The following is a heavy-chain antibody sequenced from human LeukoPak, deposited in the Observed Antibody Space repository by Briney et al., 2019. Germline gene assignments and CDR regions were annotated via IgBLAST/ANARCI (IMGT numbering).Heavy chain of an antibody. CDR3: ARDAKYYDSSGYSDY. CDR2: IWYDGSNK. J-gene: IGHJ4*02. CDR1: GFTLSSYG. V-gene: IGHV3-33*01. D-gene: IGHD3-22*01. Sequence: AGGSLRLSCAASGFTLSSYGMHWVRQAPGKGLEWVAVIWYDGSNKYYADSVKGRFTISRDNSKNTLYLQMNSLRAEDTAVYYCARDAKYYDSSGYSDYWGQGTLVTVSS.